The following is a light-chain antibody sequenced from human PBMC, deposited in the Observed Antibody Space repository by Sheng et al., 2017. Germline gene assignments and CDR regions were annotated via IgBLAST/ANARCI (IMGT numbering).Light chain of an antibody. Sequence: SSVLTQPPSVSVAPGLTASITCGRHNIGDTSVHWYQQKPGQAPLLVVYHDRNRPAGIPDRFSGSNSGNTATLTISTVEAGDEADYICQVWDRYSNVVVFGGGTKLTVL. CDR3: QVWDRYSNVVV. V-gene: IGLV3-21*02. CDR2: HDR. CDR1: NIGDTS. J-gene: IGLJ3*02.